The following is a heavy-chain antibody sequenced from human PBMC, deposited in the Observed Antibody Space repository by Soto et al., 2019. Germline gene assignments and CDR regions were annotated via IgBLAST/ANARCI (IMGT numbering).Heavy chain of an antibody. D-gene: IGHD3-10*01. Sequence: SETLSLTCAVYGGSFSGYYWTWIRQPPGKGLEWIGEINHSGSTNYNPSLKSRVTISVDTSKNQFSLKLSSVTAADTAVYYCARGYGRSFDYWGQGTLVTVSS. CDR1: GGSFSGYY. CDR3: ARGYGRSFDY. V-gene: IGHV4-34*01. CDR2: INHSGST. J-gene: IGHJ4*02.